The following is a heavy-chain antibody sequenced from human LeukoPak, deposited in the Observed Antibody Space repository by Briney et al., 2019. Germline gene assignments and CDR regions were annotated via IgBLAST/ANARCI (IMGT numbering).Heavy chain of an antibody. V-gene: IGHV3-9*01. CDR1: GFTFDDYA. CDR2: ISWNSGSI. J-gene: IGHJ4*02. D-gene: IGHD5-12*01. Sequence: GGSLRLSCAASGFTFDDYAMHWVRQAPGKGLEWVSGISWNSGSIGYADSVKGRFTISRDNAKNSLYLQMHSLRAEDTAIYYCAKDRRLPWDYFDSWGQGTQVTVSS. CDR3: AKDRRLPWDYFDS.